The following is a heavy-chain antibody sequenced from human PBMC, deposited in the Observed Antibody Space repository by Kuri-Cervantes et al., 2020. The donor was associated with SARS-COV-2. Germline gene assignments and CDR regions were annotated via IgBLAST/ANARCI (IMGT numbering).Heavy chain of an antibody. D-gene: IGHD5-18*01. Sequence: GGSLRLSCAASGFTFSSYGMHWVRQDPGKGLEWVAVIWYDGSNKYYADSGKGRFTISRDNSKNTLYLQMNSLRAEDTAVYYCAREGIQLWEGIYYYYYGMDVWGQGTTVTVSS. CDR2: IWYDGSNK. J-gene: IGHJ6*02. CDR3: AREGIQLWEGIYYYYYGMDV. V-gene: IGHV3-33*08. CDR1: GFTFSSYG.